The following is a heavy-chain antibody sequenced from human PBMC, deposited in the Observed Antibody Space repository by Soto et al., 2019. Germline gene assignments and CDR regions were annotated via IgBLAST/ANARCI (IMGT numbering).Heavy chain of an antibody. CDR3: ARGGRYYGSGSYCLYNYYYYYGLDV. CDR2: ISAYDGNT. V-gene: IGHV1-18*01. CDR1: GDTFASNC. D-gene: IGHD3-10*01. J-gene: IGHJ6*02. Sequence: PAKVSSKASGDTFASNCSRWVQQDPEQGLEWMGWISAYDGNTNYAQKLQGRVSMSTDTSQSTAYMELRSLRSDDTAVYYCARGGRYYGSGSYCLYNYYYYYGLDVWGQGTTVNVSS.